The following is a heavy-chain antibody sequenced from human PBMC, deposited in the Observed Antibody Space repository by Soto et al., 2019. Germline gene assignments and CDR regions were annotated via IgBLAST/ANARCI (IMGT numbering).Heavy chain of an antibody. J-gene: IGHJ4*02. D-gene: IGHD3-22*01. V-gene: IGHV3-23*01. CDR2: ISGSGGGT. CDR1: GLTLSSYA. Sequence: GRSMRLSCAASGLTLSSYAMSWVRQAPGKGLEWVSAISGSGGGTYYADSVKGRFTISRDNSKNTLYLQMNSLRAEDTAVYYCAKDTDYYDSTAYYDYWAQGTLVTLSS. CDR3: AKDTDYYDSTAYYDY.